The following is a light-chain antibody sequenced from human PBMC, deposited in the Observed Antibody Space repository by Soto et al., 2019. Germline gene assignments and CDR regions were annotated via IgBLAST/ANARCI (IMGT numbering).Light chain of an antibody. V-gene: IGLV2-14*01. Sequence: QSALTQPASVSGSAGRSITISCTGTSSDVGGYNYVSWYQQHPGKAPKLMIYGVINRPSGVSTRFSGSKSGNTASLTISGLQAEDEADYYCSSYTSSSTLEYVFGSGTKV. CDR3: SSYTSSSTLEYV. CDR2: GVI. J-gene: IGLJ1*01. CDR1: SSDVGGYNY.